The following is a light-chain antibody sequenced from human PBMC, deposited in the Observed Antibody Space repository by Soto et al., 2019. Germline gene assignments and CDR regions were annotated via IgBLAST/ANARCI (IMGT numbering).Light chain of an antibody. J-gene: IGKJ4*01. CDR3: QQDNSFPSLT. V-gene: IGKV1-12*02. CDR1: QRISTW. CDR2: SAS. Sequence: DIQMTQSPSSVSASVGDRVTITCRASQRISTWLAWYQQKPGKAPKLLIYSASILQSGVPSRFSGSGFGTDFTLTISSLQPEDFATYYCQQDNSFPSLTFGGGTKVEIK.